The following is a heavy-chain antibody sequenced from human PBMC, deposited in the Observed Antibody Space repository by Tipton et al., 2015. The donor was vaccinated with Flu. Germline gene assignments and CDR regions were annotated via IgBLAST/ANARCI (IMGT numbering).Heavy chain of an antibody. V-gene: IGHV4-31*01. D-gene: IGHD3-10*01. J-gene: IGHJ4*02. CDR2: IYYSGST. Sequence: TLSLTCTVSGGSISSGGYYRSWIRQHPGKGLEWIGYIYYSGSTYYNPSLKSLVTISVDTSKNQFSLKLSSVTAADTAVYYCARAPGDYYGSGTYFDYWGQGTLVTVSS. CDR3: ARAPGDYYGSGTYFDY. CDR1: GGSISSGGYY.